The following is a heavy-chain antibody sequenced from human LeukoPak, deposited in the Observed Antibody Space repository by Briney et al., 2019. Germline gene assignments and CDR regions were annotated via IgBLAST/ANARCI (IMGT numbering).Heavy chain of an antibody. V-gene: IGHV5-51*01. CDR1: GYSFTSYW. CDR2: IYPGDSDT. CDR3: ARHPLTRYDAFDI. Sequence: GESLKISCKGSGYSFTSYWIGWVRQLPGKGLEWMGIIYPGDSDTRYSPSFQGQVTISADKSISTAYLQWSSLKASDTAMYYCARHPLTRYDAFDIWGQGTMVTVSS. J-gene: IGHJ3*02.